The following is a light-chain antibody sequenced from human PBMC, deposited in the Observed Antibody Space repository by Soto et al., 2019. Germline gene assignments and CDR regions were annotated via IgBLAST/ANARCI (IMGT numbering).Light chain of an antibody. CDR2: GAS. J-gene: IGKJ5*01. CDR3: QQYGSSSIT. Sequence: EIVLTQSPGTLSLSPGERATLSCRASQSVSSSYLAWYQQKPGQAPRLLIYGASSRATGIPDRFSGSGSGTDFTLTISRLEPEDFGVYYCQQYGSSSITFGQGTRLEI. CDR1: QSVSSSY. V-gene: IGKV3-20*01.